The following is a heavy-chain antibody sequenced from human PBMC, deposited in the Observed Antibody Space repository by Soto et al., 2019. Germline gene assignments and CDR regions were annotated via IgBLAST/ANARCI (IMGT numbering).Heavy chain of an antibody. Sequence: GGSRRLSCAASGFTFSSYAMSWVRQAPGKGRYWVASISGSGGSTYYADSVKARFSISRDNSKNTLHLQVNSLRAEDTALYYCAKNKGCSSPYGMDVWGQGTTVTVSS. V-gene: IGHV3-23*01. CDR3: AKNKGCSSPYGMDV. CDR1: GFTFSSYA. CDR2: ISGSGGST. D-gene: IGHD2-2*01. J-gene: IGHJ6*02.